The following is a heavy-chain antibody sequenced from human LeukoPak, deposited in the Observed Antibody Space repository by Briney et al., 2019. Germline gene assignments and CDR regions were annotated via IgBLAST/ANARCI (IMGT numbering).Heavy chain of an antibody. CDR1: GFTFSSFA. CDR2: ISDSDGST. V-gene: IGHV3-23*01. Sequence: GGSLRLSCAASGFTFSSFALSWVRQAPGKGLEWVSAISDSDGSTYYSNSVKGRFTTSRDNSRNTLYLLMNSLRAEDTAIYYCAKPHYFGSGSPDYWGQGTLVTVSS. J-gene: IGHJ4*02. D-gene: IGHD3-10*01. CDR3: AKPHYFGSGSPDY.